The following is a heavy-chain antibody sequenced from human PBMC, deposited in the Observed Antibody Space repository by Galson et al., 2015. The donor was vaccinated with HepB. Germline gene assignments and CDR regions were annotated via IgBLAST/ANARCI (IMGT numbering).Heavy chain of an antibody. CDR1: GFTFSSYS. CDR3: ARVYYYGSGSYYNAFDY. J-gene: IGHJ4*02. Sequence: SLRLSCAASGFTFSSYSMNWVRQAPGKGLEWVSSISGSSSYIYYADSVKGRFTISRDNAKNSLYLQMNSLRAEDTAVYYCARVYYYGSGSYYNAFDYWGQGTLVTVSS. V-gene: IGHV3-21*01. CDR2: ISGSSSYI. D-gene: IGHD3-10*01.